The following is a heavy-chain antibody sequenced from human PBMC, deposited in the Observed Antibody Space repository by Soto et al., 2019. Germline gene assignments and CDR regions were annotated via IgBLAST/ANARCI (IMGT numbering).Heavy chain of an antibody. CDR1: GGTFSSYA. V-gene: IGHV1-69*01. Sequence: QVQLVQSGAEVKKPGSSVKVSCKASGGTFSSYAISWVRQAPGQGLEWMGGIIPIFGTANYAQKFQGRVTITADESTSTAYMELSSVTAADTAVYYCARGREGFGELLFNYFDYWGQGTLVTVSS. J-gene: IGHJ4*02. D-gene: IGHD3-10*01. CDR2: IIPIFGTA. CDR3: ARGREGFGELLFNYFDY.